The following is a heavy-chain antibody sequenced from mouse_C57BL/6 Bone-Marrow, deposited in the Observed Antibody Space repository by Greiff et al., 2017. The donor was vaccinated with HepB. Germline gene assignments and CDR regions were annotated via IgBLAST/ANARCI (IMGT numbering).Heavy chain of an antibody. D-gene: IGHD2-4*01. CDR1: GYTFTSYW. Sequence: QVQLQQPGAELVMPGASVKLSCKASGYTFTSYWMHWVKQRPGQGLEWIGEIDPSDSYTNYNQKFKGKSTLTVDKSSSTAYMQLSSLTSADSAVYYCARVGRKYDYDVKVYFDYWGQGTTLTVSS. CDR2: IDPSDSYT. V-gene: IGHV1-69*01. J-gene: IGHJ2*01. CDR3: ARVGRKYDYDVKVYFDY.